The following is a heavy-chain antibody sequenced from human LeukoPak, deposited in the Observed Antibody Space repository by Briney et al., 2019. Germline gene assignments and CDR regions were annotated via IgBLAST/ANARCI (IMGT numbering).Heavy chain of an antibody. D-gene: IGHD6-25*01. CDR3: ARQYSSALGSDFDY. J-gene: IGHJ4*02. CDR1: GGSISSYC. CDR2: IYYSGST. Sequence: PSETLSLTCTVSGGSISSYCWSWIRQPSGKGLEWIGYIYYSGSTNYNPSLKSRVTISVDTSKNQFSLKLSSVTAADTAVYYCARQYSSALGSDFDYWGQGTLVTVSS. V-gene: IGHV4-59*01.